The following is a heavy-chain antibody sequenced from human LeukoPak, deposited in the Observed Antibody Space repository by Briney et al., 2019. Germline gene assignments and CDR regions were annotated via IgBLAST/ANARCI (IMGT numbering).Heavy chain of an antibody. CDR1: GFTFSTYG. CDR2: ISGSGGRT. D-gene: IGHD1-26*01. Sequence: GGSLRLSCAASGFTFSTYGMSWVRQAPGKGLEWVSAISGSGGRTYYADSVKGRFTISRDNSKNTLYLQINSLRAEDTAVYSCARDRVGATLYFDSWGQGTLVIVSS. CDR3: ARDRVGATLYFDS. V-gene: IGHV3-23*01. J-gene: IGHJ4*02.